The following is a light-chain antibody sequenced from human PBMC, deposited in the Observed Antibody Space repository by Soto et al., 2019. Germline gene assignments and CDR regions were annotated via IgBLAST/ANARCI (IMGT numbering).Light chain of an antibody. CDR1: QGISSY. V-gene: IGKV1-8*01. CDR3: QQYYSYPYP. J-gene: IGKJ2*01. CDR2: AAS. Sequence: AIRMTQSPSSLSASTGDRVTITCRASQGISSYLAWYQQKPGKAPKLLIYAASTLQSGVPSRFSGSGSGTDFTLTISCLPSEDFATYYCQQYYSYPYPFGQGTKLEIK.